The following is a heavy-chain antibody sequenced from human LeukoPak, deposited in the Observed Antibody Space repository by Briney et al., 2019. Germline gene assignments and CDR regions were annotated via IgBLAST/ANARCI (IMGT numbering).Heavy chain of an antibody. D-gene: IGHD6-13*01. CDR1: GFTFSDYY. CDR2: ISSSSSYT. V-gene: IGHV3-11*06. Sequence: KPGGSLRLSCAASGFTFSDYYMSWIRQAPGKGLEWVSYISSSSSYTNYADSVKGRFTISRDNAKNSLYLQMNSLRAEDTAVYCCARDGYSSSWYWFDYWGQGTLVTVSS. CDR3: ARDGYSSSWYWFDY. J-gene: IGHJ4*02.